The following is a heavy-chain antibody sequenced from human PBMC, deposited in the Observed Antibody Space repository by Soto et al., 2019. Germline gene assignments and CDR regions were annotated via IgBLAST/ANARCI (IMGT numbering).Heavy chain of an antibody. Sequence: ASAKVSCKACGYSFNSYAMHWVRQAPGQRLEWMGWINAGNGNTKYSQKFQGRVTITRDTSASTAYMELSSLRSEGTAVYYCARVIQLWLAFAYWGQGTLVPVSS. CDR1: GYSFNSYA. V-gene: IGHV1-3*01. D-gene: IGHD5-18*01. CDR2: INAGNGNT. J-gene: IGHJ4*02. CDR3: ARVIQLWLAFAY.